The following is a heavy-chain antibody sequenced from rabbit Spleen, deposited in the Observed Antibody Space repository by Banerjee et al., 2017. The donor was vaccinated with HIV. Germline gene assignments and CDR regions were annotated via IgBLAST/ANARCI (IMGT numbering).Heavy chain of an antibody. J-gene: IGHJ6*01. CDR3: ARDTSSSFSSYGMDL. Sequence: QEQLVESGGGLVQPEGSLTLTCTASGVSFSSSSYLCWDRQAPGKGLEWIACIGTDVSGFTYFATWAKGRFTVSKTSSTTVTLQMTRLTAADTATYFCARDTSSSFSSYGMDLWGPGTLVTVS. CDR1: GVSFSSSSY. V-gene: IGHV1S45*01. D-gene: IGHD1-1*01. CDR2: IGTDVSGFT.